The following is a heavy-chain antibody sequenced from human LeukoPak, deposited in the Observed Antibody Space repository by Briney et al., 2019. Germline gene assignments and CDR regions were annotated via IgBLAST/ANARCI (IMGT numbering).Heavy chain of an antibody. Sequence: GGSLRLSCAASGFTFSTYAMNWVRQAPGKGLEWVSSNSSGSSYIYYADSVKGRFTISRDNAKNSLDLQMNSLRAEDTAVYYCAREDHYGSTLDYWGQGTLVTVSS. CDR3: AREDHYGSTLDY. J-gene: IGHJ4*02. CDR1: GFTFSTYA. D-gene: IGHD3-10*01. CDR2: NSSGSSYI. V-gene: IGHV3-21*01.